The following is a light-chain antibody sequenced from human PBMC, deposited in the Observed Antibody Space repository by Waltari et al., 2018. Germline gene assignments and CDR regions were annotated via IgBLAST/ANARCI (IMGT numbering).Light chain of an antibody. J-gene: IGKJ2*01. CDR3: QQRTNWPWEYT. CDR2: DTS. CDR1: QSVSSY. Sequence: EIVLTQSPATLSLSPGERATLSCRASQSVSSYLAWYQQKPGQAPRLLIYDTSNRATGIPARFSGRGSGTDFTLTISSLEPEDFAVYYCQQRTNWPWEYTFGRGTKLEI. V-gene: IGKV3-11*01.